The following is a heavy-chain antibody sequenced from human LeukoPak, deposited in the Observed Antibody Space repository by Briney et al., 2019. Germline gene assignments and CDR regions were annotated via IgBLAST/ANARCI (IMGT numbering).Heavy chain of an antibody. CDR3: ARWRLYYYDSSGYYPEWFDP. J-gene: IGHJ5*02. V-gene: IGHV4-31*03. CDR1: GGSISSGGYY. CDR2: IYYSGST. Sequence: SQTLSLTCTVSGGSISSGGYYWSWIRQHPGKGLEWIGYIYYSGSTYYNPSLKSRVTISVDTPKNQFSLKLSSVTAADTAVYYCARWRLYYYDSSGYYPEWFDPWGQGTLVTVSP. D-gene: IGHD3-22*01.